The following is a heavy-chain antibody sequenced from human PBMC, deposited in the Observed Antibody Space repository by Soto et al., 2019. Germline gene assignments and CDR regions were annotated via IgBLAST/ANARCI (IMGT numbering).Heavy chain of an antibody. J-gene: IGHJ6*03. D-gene: IGHD3-10*01. CDR1: GFTFSSYS. V-gene: IGHV3-48*01. CDR2: ISSSSTI. CDR3: ARDKLLWFGEFNYYMDV. Sequence: GGSLRLSCAASGFTFSSYSMNWVRQAPGKGLEWVSYISSSSTIYYADSVKGRFTISRDNAKNSLYLQMNSLRAEDTAVYYCARDKLLWFGEFNYYMDVWGKGTTVTVSS.